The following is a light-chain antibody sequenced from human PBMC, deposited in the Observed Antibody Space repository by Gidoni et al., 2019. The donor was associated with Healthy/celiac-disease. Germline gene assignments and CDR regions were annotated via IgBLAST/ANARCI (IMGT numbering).Light chain of an antibody. J-gene: IGKJ3*01. V-gene: IGKV1-27*01. CDR1: QGISNY. CDR3: QKYNSASFT. CDR2: AAS. Sequence: DIQMTQSPSSLSASVGDRVTITCRASQGISNYVAWYQQTPGKVPKLLIYAASTLQSGVPSRFSGSGSGTDFTLTISSLQPEDVATYYCQKYNSASFTFGPGTKVDIK.